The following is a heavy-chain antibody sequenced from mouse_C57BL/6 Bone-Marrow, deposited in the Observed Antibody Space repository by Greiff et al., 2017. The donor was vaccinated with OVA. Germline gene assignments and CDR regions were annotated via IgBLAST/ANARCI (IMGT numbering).Heavy chain of an antibody. CDR3: ARDYSKYPY. Sequence: VQLQQSGPGLVKPSQSLSLTCSVTGYSITSGYYWNWIRQFPGNKLEWMGYISYDGSNNYNPSLKNRISITRDTSKNQFFLKLNSVTTEDTATYYCARDYSKYPYWGQGTSVTVSS. D-gene: IGHD2-5*01. CDR2: ISYDGSN. CDR1: GYSITSGYY. J-gene: IGHJ4*01. V-gene: IGHV3-6*01.